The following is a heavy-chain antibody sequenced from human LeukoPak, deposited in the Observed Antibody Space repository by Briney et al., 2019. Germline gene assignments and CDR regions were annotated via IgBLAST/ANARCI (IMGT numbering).Heavy chain of an antibody. V-gene: IGHV4-61*01. Sequence: PSETLSLTCTVSGGSVSSGSYYWNWIRQPPGKGLEWIGYIYYSESTSYNPSLKSRVTMSVDTSKNQFSLKLSSVTAADTAVYHCARVNTAMALLDYWGQGTLVTVSS. CDR3: ARVNTAMALLDY. J-gene: IGHJ4*02. D-gene: IGHD5-18*01. CDR1: GGSVSSGSYY. CDR2: IYYSEST.